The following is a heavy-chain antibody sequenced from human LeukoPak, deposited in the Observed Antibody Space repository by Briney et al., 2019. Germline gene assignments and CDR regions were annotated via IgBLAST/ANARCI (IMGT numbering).Heavy chain of an antibody. Sequence: PGGSLRLSCVASRSTFSSYWMHWVRQAPGKGLVWVSRIHSDGRSTNYADSVKGRFTVSRDNAKSTLYLQINSLRAEDTAVYYCARVLGGATIKGHYYYMDVWGKGTTVTISS. D-gene: IGHD1-26*01. V-gene: IGHV3-74*01. CDR3: ARVLGGATIKGHYYYMDV. CDR2: IHSDGRST. J-gene: IGHJ6*03. CDR1: RSTFSSYW.